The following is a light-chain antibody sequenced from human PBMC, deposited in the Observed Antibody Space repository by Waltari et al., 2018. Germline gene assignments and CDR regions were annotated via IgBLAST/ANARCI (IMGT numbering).Light chain of an antibody. J-gene: IGKJ3*01. CDR3: QQSYSTPFT. CDR2: AAS. V-gene: IGKV1-39*01. CDR1: QSISRH. Sequence: DIQMTKSPSSLSASVGDRVTIPCRARQSISRHLNWYQQKSGNAPKFLIHAASSWQSGVPSRFSGSGSGTDITLTITSLQPEDFATYYCQQSYSTPFTFGPGTKVDVE.